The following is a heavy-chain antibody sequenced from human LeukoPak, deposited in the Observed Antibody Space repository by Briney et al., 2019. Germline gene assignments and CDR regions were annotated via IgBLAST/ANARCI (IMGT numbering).Heavy chain of an antibody. Sequence: ASVKVSCKASGYTFTGYYMHWVRQAPGQGLEWMGIINPSGGSTNYAQKFQGRVTITADKSTSTAYMELSSLRSEDTAVYYCAREPIVVVPAAYDAAFDIWGQGTMVTVSS. D-gene: IGHD2-2*01. J-gene: IGHJ3*02. CDR1: GYTFTGYY. CDR2: INPSGGST. CDR3: AREPIVVVPAAYDAAFDI. V-gene: IGHV1-46*01.